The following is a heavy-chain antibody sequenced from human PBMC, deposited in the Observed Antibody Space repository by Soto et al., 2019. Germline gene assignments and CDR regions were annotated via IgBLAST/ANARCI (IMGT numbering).Heavy chain of an antibody. Sequence: QSGGSLRLSCAASGFTFDDYAMHWVRQAPGKGLEWVSGISWNSGSIGYADSVKGRFTISRDNAKNSLYLQMNSLRAEDTALYYCAKGYSSSWLDAFDIWGQGTMVTVSS. J-gene: IGHJ3*02. CDR1: GFTFDDYA. CDR3: AKGYSSSWLDAFDI. V-gene: IGHV3-9*01. D-gene: IGHD6-13*01. CDR2: ISWNSGSI.